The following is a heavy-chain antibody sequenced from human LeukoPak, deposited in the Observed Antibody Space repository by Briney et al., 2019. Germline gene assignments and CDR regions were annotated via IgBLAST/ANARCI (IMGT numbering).Heavy chain of an antibody. J-gene: IGHJ4*02. D-gene: IGHD6-13*01. CDR2: IYQNGNT. CDR1: VDPISSGGAS. V-gene: IGHV4-30-2*01. Sequence: PSQTLSLTCALSVDPISSGGASCRSIRRPPGKGLEWIGYIYQNGNTYYNPSRKSRVTISVHRSKNQFSLNLTSVTAADTAVYYCGRGGIAAAASGIDYWGQGTLVAVSP. CDR3: GRGGIAAAASGIDY.